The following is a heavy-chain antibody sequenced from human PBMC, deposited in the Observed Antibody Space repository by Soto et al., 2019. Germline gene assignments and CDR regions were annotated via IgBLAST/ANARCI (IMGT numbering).Heavy chain of an antibody. Sequence: ASVKVSCKASGYTFTGYYMHWVRQAPGQGLEWMGWINPNSGGTSYAQKFQGRVTMTRDTSISTAYMELSRLRSEDTAVYYCARAPYDFWSGYSNDAFDIWGQGTMVTVSS. V-gene: IGHV1-2*02. CDR2: INPNSGGT. D-gene: IGHD3-3*01. CDR3: ARAPYDFWSGYSNDAFDI. CDR1: GYTFTGYY. J-gene: IGHJ3*02.